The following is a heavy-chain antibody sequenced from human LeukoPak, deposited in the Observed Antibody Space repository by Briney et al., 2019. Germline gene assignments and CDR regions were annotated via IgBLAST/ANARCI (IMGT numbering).Heavy chain of an antibody. CDR3: ARAEDIVVVPAAVEYFQH. CDR1: GYTFTSYY. D-gene: IGHD2-2*01. Sequence: ASVKVSCKASGYTFTSYYMHWVRQAPGQGLEWMGIINPSGGSTSYAQKFQGRVTMTRDTSTSTVYMELSSLRSEDTAVYYCARAEDIVVVPAAVEYFQHWGQGTLVTVSS. J-gene: IGHJ1*01. V-gene: IGHV1-46*01. CDR2: INPSGGST.